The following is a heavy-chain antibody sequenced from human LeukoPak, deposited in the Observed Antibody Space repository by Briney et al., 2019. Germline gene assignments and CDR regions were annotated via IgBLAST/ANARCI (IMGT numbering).Heavy chain of an antibody. CDR1: GYTFSSYG. D-gene: IGHD2-2*01. V-gene: IGHV1-18*01. Sequence: GASVKVSCKAAGYTFSSYGISWVRQAPGQGLGWMGWISAYNGNTNYAQKLQGRVTMTTDTSTSTAYMELRRLRSDDTAVYYCARVDCSSTSCYRNFDYWGQGTLVTVSS. CDR3: ARVDCSSTSCYRNFDY. CDR2: ISAYNGNT. J-gene: IGHJ4*02.